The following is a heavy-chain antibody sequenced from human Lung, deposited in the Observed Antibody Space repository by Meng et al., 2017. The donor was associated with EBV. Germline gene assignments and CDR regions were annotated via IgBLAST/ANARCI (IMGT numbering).Heavy chain of an antibody. Sequence: PKLQESGPGLVKPPGTRSLTCTVSGGAISSSRHYWGWIRQPPGKGLEWIGSIYYSGSTYYNPSLRSRVTMSLDTSKNQFSLKLSSVTATDTAVYYCARHDGGYGDYFDHWGQGTLVTVSS. J-gene: IGHJ4*02. D-gene: IGHD5-12*01. CDR1: GGAISSSRHY. CDR2: IYYSGST. CDR3: ARHDGGYGDYFDH. V-gene: IGHV4-39*01.